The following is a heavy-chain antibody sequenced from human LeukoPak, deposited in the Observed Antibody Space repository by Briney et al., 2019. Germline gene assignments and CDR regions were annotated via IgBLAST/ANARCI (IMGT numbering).Heavy chain of an antibody. V-gene: IGHV3-21*06. CDR3: ARDGYMIGGFDP. J-gene: IGHJ5*02. D-gene: IGHD3-16*01. CDR2: ISSGSRSM. CDR1: GFMFSTFG. Sequence: GGSLRLSCAASGFMFSTFGMNWVRQAPGKGLEWVSSISSGSRSMDYAGSVKGRFTISRDNAKNSLYLQMKSLRAEDTAVYYCARDGYMIGGFDPWGQGTLVTVSS.